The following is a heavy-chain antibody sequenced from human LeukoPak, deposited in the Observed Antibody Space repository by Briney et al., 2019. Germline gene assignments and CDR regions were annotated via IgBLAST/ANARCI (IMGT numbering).Heavy chain of an antibody. CDR3: ARAGGSTVSHSDY. J-gene: IGHJ4*02. D-gene: IGHD4-17*01. CDR2: ISSSTSYI. Sequence: GGSLRLSCAASGFTFRSYWMSWIRQAPGKGLEWVSSISSSTSYIYYADSVKGRFTISKDNAKNSLYLQMNSLRAEDTAVYYCARAGGSTVSHSDYWGQGTLVTVSS. CDR1: GFTFRSYW. V-gene: IGHV3-21*01.